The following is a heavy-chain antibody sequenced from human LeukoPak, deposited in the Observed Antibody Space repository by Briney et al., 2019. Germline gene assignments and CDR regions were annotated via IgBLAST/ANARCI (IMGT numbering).Heavy chain of an antibody. Sequence: PSETLSLTCTVSGGSISNYYWSWIRQPPGKGLEWIGEINHSGSTNYNPSLKSRVTISVDTSKNQFSLKLSSVTAADTAVYYCARGIAVAGTDPFDYWGQGTLVTVSS. V-gene: IGHV4-34*01. CDR3: ARGIAVAGTDPFDY. CDR2: INHSGST. D-gene: IGHD6-19*01. J-gene: IGHJ4*02. CDR1: GGSISNYY.